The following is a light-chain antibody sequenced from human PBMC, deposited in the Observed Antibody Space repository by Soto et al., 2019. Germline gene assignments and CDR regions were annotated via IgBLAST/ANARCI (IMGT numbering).Light chain of an antibody. CDR1: LPISNY. Sequence: MTQSPSSLSAAVLDRFTITFRSSLPISNYLAWYQQKPGKIPNLLIYAASTLQAGVPSRFSGSGSGTDFTLTISSLQHEDVAAYYCQKYNSGPLTFGGGTKVDTK. CDR3: QKYNSGPLT. CDR2: AAS. J-gene: IGKJ4*01. V-gene: IGKV1-27*01.